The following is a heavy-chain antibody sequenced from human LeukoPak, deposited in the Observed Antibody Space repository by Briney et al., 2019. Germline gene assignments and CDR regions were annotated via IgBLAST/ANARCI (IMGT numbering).Heavy chain of an antibody. J-gene: IGHJ4*02. V-gene: IGHV3-15*01. Sequence: GGSLRLSCAASGFTFTNACMNWVRQAPGKGLEWVGHIKSKTDGGTTTYAAPVKGRFTISRDDSKDALYLQMNNLKTEDTAVYYCTTAYYYGSGSPDHWGQGTLVTVSS. D-gene: IGHD3-10*01. CDR2: IKSKTDGGTT. CDR1: GFTFTNAC. CDR3: TTAYYYGSGSPDH.